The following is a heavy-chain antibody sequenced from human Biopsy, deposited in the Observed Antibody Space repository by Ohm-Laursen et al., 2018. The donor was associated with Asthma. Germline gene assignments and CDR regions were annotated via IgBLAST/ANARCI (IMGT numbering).Heavy chain of an antibody. J-gene: IGHJ3*02. Sequence: SPRLSCAASGFSFSNFAIHWVRQAPGKGLEWVGVISKDASTQDYADSVKGRFTMARDNSKNTLDLQMNSLREEDTAVYYCVRDGTDDAFDIWGQGTVVSVSS. CDR1: GFSFSNFA. CDR2: ISKDASTQ. V-gene: IGHV3-30*01. D-gene: IGHD1-1*01. CDR3: VRDGTDDAFDI.